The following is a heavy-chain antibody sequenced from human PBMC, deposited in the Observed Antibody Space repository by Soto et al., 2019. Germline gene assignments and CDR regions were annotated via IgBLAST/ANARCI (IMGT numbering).Heavy chain of an antibody. CDR2: IYYSGST. CDR1: GGSISSGGYY. V-gene: IGHV4-31*03. CDR3: ASRPAYCSSTSCLLHHYGMDV. Sequence: SETLSLTCTVSGGSISSGGYYWSWIRQHPGKGLEWIGYIYYSGSTYYNPSLKSRVTISVDTSKNQFSLKLSSVTAADTAVYYCASRPAYCSSTSCLLHHYGMDVWGQGPTVTVSS. D-gene: IGHD2-2*01. J-gene: IGHJ6*02.